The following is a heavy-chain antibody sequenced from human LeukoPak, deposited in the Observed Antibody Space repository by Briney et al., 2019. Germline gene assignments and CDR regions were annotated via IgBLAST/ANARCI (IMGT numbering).Heavy chain of an antibody. D-gene: IGHD2-15*01. CDR3: GCSGGSCSGY. J-gene: IGHJ4*02. CDR2: ISSSSSYI. CDR1: EFTFSRYS. V-gene: IGHV3-21*01. Sequence: GGSLRLSWAAAEFTFSRYSMNWVRQAPGEGLEWVSSISSSSSYIYYADSVKGRFTISRANAKNSLYRQMNSLRAEDTAVYYCGCSGGSCSGYWGQGTLVTVSS.